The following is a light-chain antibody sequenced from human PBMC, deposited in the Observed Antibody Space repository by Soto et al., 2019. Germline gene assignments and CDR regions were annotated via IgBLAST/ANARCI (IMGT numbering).Light chain of an antibody. CDR1: QSVPRSY. CDR3: QQSYSTPRALT. J-gene: IGKJ4*01. V-gene: IGKV3-20*01. CDR2: GTS. Sequence: EIVLAQAPGTLSLSPGERSTLSCRASQSVPRSYSAWYQQKPGQAPXXLXYGTSSRATGIPDRFSGSGSGTDFTLTISSLQPEDFATDYCQQSYSTPRALTFGGGTKVDIK.